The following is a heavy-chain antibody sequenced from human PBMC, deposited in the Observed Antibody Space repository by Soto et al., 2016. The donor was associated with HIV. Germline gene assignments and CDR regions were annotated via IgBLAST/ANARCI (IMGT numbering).Heavy chain of an antibody. CDR1: GFTFSSYG. CDR3: AKRPMDV. CDR2: IWYDGSNK. V-gene: IGHV3-33*06. Sequence: VQLVESGGGVVQPGRSLRLSCAASGFTFSSYGMHWVRQAPGKGLEWVAIIWYDGSNKYYADSVKGRFTISRDNSKNTLYLQMNSLRPEDTAMYYCAKRPMDVWGKGDRGHRLF. J-gene: IGHJ6*03.